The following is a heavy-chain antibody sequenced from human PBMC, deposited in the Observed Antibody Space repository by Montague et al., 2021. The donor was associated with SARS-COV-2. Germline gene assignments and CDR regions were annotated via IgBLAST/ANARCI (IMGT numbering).Heavy chain of an antibody. J-gene: IGHJ6*02. Sequence: SLRLSCAASRFTFSSYEMHWVRQAPGKGLEWVSYLTSSGTTIYYADSVKGRFTISRDNAKNSLYLQMNSLRAEDTAVYYCAVGGGCYDYFFYYYGMDVWGQGTTVTVSS. CDR1: RFTFSSYE. V-gene: IGHV3-48*03. CDR2: LTSSGTTI. CDR3: AVGGGCYDYFFYYYGMDV. D-gene: IGHD5-12*01.